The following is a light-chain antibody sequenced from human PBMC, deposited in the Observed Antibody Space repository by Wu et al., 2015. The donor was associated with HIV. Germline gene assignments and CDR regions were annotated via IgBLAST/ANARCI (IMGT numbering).Light chain of an antibody. J-gene: IGKJ1*01. Sequence: GDRVTITCRASQSISSFLHWYQQKPGAAPQLLIYAASSLQSGVPSRFSGSGSGTDFTLTISPLQPEDFATYYCQQTYSTPKTFGQGTKVEIK. CDR1: QSISSF. CDR3: QQTYSTPKT. CDR2: AAS. V-gene: IGKV1-39*01.